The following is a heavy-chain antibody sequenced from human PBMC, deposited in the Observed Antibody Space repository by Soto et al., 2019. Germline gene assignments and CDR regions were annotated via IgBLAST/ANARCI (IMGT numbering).Heavy chain of an antibody. CDR3: ARDLGAIRDGYNA. CDR1: GFTVSSNY. J-gene: IGHJ4*02. V-gene: IGHV3-53*01. CDR2: IYSGGST. D-gene: IGHD5-12*01. Sequence: GGSLRLSCTASGFTVSSNYMSWVRQAPGKGLEWVSVIYSGGSTYYADSVKGRFTISRDNSKNTLYLQMNSLRAEDTAVYYCARDLGAIRDGYNAWGQGTLVTVSS.